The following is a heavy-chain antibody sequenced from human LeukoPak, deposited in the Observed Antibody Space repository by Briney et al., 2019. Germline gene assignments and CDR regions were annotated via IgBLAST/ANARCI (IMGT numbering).Heavy chain of an antibody. CDR2: INHSGST. CDR1: GGSFSGYY. CDR3: ARFRRSYGAFDI. J-gene: IGHJ3*02. V-gene: IGHV4-34*01. D-gene: IGHD3-10*01. Sequence: SETLSLTCAVYGGSFSGYYWSWIRQPPGKGLEWIGEINHSGSTNYNPSLKSRVTISVDTSKNQFSLKLSSVTAADTAVYYCARFRRSYGAFDIWGQGTMVTVSS.